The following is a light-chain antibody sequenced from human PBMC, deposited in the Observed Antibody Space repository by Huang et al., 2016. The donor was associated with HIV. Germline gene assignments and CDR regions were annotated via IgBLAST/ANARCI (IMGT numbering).Light chain of an antibody. CDR2: DAS. J-gene: IGKJ3*01. V-gene: IGKV1-33*01. CDR1: QDISNH. Sequence: DIQMTQSPSSLSASVGDRVTITCQASQDISNHLNWYQQKSGKPPRLLISDASNLETGVPSRFTGSGSGTDFTVTISSLQPEDVATYYCQQFDDLPFTFGPGTTVDIK. CDR3: QQFDDLPFT.